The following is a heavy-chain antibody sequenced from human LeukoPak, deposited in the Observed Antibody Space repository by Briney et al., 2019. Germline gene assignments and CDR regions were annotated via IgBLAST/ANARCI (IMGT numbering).Heavy chain of an antibody. V-gene: IGHV1-18*01. Sequence: ASVKVSCKASGYTFTSYGISWVRQAPGQGLEWMGWTSAYNGNTNYAQKLQGRVTMTTDTSTSTAYMELRSLRSDDTAVYYCAREGSIDYDFWSGYSPDAFDIWGQGTMVTVSS. CDR1: GYTFTSYG. CDR3: AREGSIDYDFWSGYSPDAFDI. CDR2: TSAYNGNT. D-gene: IGHD3-3*01. J-gene: IGHJ3*02.